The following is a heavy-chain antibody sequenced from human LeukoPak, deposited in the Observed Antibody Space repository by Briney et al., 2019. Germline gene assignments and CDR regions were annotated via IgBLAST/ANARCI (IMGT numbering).Heavy chain of an antibody. Sequence: GGPRNPPFQALGSPLISIWIHWFGQPQGKGRVWVPGISTDGSRPRYADSVNGRFTISRDNAKDTLYLQMNSLRAEDTAVYFCVRDGQGSTPLDYWGQGTLVTVSS. J-gene: IGHJ4*02. CDR2: ISTDGSRP. D-gene: IGHD2-15*01. CDR3: VRDGQGSTPLDY. V-gene: IGHV3-74*01. CDR1: GSPLISIW.